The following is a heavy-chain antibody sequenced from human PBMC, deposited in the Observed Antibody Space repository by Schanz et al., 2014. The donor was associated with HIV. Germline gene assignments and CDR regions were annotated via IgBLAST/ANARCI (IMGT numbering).Heavy chain of an antibody. J-gene: IGHJ4*02. Sequence: QVQLQESGPGLVKPSETLSLICTVSGGSISSYYWSWIRQPPGKGLELIGYIYYSGSTNYNPSLKSRVTISVDTSKNQFSLKLTSVTAADTAVFYCARGRNYDILTGYGYYFDYWGQGTLVTVSS. V-gene: IGHV4-59*01. CDR1: GGSISSYY. D-gene: IGHD3-9*01. CDR2: IYYSGST. CDR3: ARGRNYDILTGYGYYFDY.